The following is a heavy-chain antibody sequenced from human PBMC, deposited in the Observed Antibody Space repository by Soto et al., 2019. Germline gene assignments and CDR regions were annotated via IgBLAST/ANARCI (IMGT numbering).Heavy chain of an antibody. CDR3: ARIPVDTSMIYLFDP. CDR1: GYAISSGSY. J-gene: IGHJ5*02. Sequence: SETLSLTCTVSGYAISSGSYWAWIRQPPGKGLEWIGHIYYSGSTSFNPSLKSRVTISVDTSKNRFSLKVNSVAAADTAVYYCARIPVDTSMIYLFDPWGQGALVTVSS. CDR2: IYYSGST. D-gene: IGHD5-18*01. V-gene: IGHV4-61*01.